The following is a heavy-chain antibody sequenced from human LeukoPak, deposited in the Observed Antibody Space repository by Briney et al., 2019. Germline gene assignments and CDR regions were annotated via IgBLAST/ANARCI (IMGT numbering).Heavy chain of an antibody. Sequence: ASVKVSCKASGGTFSSYAISWVRQAPGQGLEWTGGIIPIFGTANYAQKFQGRVTITTDESTSTAYMELSSLRSEDTAVYYCARQRSGSWGGFDYWGQGTLVTVSS. CDR3: ARQRSGSWGGFDY. CDR2: IIPIFGTA. J-gene: IGHJ4*02. V-gene: IGHV1-69*05. CDR1: GGTFSSYA. D-gene: IGHD6-13*01.